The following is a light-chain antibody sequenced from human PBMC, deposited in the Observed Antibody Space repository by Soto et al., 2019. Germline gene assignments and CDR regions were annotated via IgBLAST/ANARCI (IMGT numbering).Light chain of an antibody. CDR1: QSVSSN. J-gene: IGKJ4*01. CDR2: GAS. CDR3: QQYNNWPPPLT. V-gene: IGKV3-15*01. Sequence: EIVMTQSPATLSVSPGERATLSCRASQSVSSNLAWYQQKPGQAPRRLIYGASTRATGIPARFSGSGSGTEFTLTISSLQSEDFAVYYCQQYNNWPPPLTFGGGTKVEI.